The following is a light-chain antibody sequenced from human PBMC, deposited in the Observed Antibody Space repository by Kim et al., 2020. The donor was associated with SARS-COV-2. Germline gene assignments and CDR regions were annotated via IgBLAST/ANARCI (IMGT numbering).Light chain of an antibody. J-gene: IGLJ2*01. Sequence: QSALTQPPSASGSPGQSVTISCTGTSSDVGGYNYVSWYQQYPGKAPKVMIYEVDKRPSGVPDRFSGSKSGNTASLTVSGLQPEDEADYYCSSYVGSDRVIFGGGTQLTVL. CDR3: SSYVGSDRVI. CDR2: EVD. CDR1: SSDVGGYNY. V-gene: IGLV2-8*01.